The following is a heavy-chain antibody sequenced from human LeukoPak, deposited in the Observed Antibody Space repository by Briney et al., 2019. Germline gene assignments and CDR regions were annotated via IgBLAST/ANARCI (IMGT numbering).Heavy chain of an antibody. V-gene: IGHV1-2*02. CDR1: GYTFTDYY. CDR3: ARGPPRGTAAGPDF. CDR2: INPNSGGT. Sequence: ASVKVSCKASGYTFTDYYMHWVRQAPGQGLEWMGWINPNSGGTNYAQKFQGRVTVTRDTSISTAFMDLSSLRSDDTGVFYCARGPPRGTAAGPDFWGQGTLVTVSS. D-gene: IGHD6-13*01. J-gene: IGHJ4*02.